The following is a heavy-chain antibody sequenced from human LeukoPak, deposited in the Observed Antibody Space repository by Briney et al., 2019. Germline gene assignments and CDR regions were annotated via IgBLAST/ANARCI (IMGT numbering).Heavy chain of an antibody. CDR1: GVSITSYY. V-gene: IGHV4-4*07. J-gene: IGHJ3*02. Sequence: TSETLSLTCTVSGVSITSYYWSWLRQSAGKALEWFGRFYTSENTNYNPSLESRVTMSVDSSKNHFSLNLSSVTAADTAVYYCATGRSSTTFLRDAFDIWGQGTMVTVSS. CDR2: FYTSENT. CDR3: ATGRSSTTFLRDAFDI. D-gene: IGHD2-2*01.